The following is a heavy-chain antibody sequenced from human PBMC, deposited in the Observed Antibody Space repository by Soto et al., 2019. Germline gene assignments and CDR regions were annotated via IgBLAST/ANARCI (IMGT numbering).Heavy chain of an antibody. CDR2: MDPKSGST. Sequence: ASVTLSCRASGSTCTTYDINWVRQAPGEGLEWLGWMDPKSGSTGYAQNFQCRITMTRNISRNTAHMELSSLQSEDTAVYYCARERKFDFWRKGLDVWGQGTTVTVSS. D-gene: IGHD3-3*01. J-gene: IGHJ6*02. CDR1: GSTCTTYD. V-gene: IGHV1-8*01. CDR3: ARERKFDFWRKGLDV.